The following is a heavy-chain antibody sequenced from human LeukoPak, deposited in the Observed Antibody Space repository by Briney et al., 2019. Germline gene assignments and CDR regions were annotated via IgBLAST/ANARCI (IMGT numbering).Heavy chain of an antibody. CDR1: GGSISTYY. Sequence: SETLSLTCTVSGGSISTYYWSWIRQPPGKGLEWIGYIYYSGSTNYSPSLQSRVTISVDTSRNQFSLRLSSVTAADTAMYYCARSGTKTNGFDYWGQGALVTVSS. CDR3: ARSGTKTNGFDY. V-gene: IGHV4-59*01. D-gene: IGHD2-8*01. CDR2: IYYSGST. J-gene: IGHJ4*02.